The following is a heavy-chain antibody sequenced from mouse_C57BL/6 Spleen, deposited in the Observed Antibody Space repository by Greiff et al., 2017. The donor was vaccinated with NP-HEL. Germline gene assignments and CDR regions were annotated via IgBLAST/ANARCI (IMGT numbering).Heavy chain of an antibody. CDR1: GFTFSSYG. V-gene: IGHV5-6*01. CDR2: ISSGGSYT. Sequence: EVKLMESGGDLVKPGGSLKLSCAASGFTFSSYGMSWVRQTPDKRLEWVATISSGGSYTYYPDSVKGRFTISRDNAKNTLYLQMSSLKSEDTAMYYCARQDYGNAMDYWGQGTSVTVSS. D-gene: IGHD2-4*01. CDR3: ARQDYGNAMDY. J-gene: IGHJ4*01.